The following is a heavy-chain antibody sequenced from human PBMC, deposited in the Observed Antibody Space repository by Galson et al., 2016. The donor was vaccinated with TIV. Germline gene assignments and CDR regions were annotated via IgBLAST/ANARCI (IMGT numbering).Heavy chain of an antibody. J-gene: IGHJ3*01. CDR1: GGSINSAGYY. Sequence: TLSLTCDVSGGSINSAGYYWSWLRQQSGEGLEWIAYIHSSGITYYNPSLKSRVTLSVETSRSQFSLNLSSVPAADTAVYFCARLFFFDTRNVLVGAFDVWGHGTMVSVSS. V-gene: IGHV4-31*11. CDR2: IHSSGIT. CDR3: ARLFFFDTRNVLVGAFDV. D-gene: IGHD3-22*01.